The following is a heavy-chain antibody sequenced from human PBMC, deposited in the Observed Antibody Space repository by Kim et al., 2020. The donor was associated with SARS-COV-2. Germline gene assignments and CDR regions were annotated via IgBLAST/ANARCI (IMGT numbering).Heavy chain of an antibody. J-gene: IGHJ4*02. D-gene: IGHD3-10*01. Sequence: SETLSLTCAVYGGSFSGYYWSWIRQPPGKGLEWIGEINHSGSTNYNPSLKSRVTISVDTSKNQFSLKLSSVTAADTAVYYCARDLYYYGSGSKRVANWGQGTLVTVSS. CDR2: INHSGST. CDR1: GGSFSGYY. V-gene: IGHV4-34*01. CDR3: ARDLYYYGSGSKRVAN.